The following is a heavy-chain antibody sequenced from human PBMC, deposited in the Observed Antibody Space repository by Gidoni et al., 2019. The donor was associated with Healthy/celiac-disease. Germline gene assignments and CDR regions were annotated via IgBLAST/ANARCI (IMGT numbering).Heavy chain of an antibody. CDR3: ARDRDYYDSSGSEAYYGMDV. D-gene: IGHD3-22*01. CDR1: GYTFTGSY. V-gene: IGHV1-2*06. CDR2: SNPNSGGT. J-gene: IGHJ6*02. Sequence: QVQLVQSGAEVKKPGASVKVSCKASGYTFTGSYIPWVRQAPGQGLEWMGRSNPNSGGTNYAQKFQGRVTMTRDTSISTAYMELSRLRSDDTAVYYCARDRDYYDSSGSEAYYGMDVWGQGTTVTVSS.